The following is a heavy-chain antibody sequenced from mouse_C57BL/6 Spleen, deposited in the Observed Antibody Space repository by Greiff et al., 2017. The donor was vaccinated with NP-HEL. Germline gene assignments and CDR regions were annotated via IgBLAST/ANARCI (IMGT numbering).Heavy chain of an antibody. CDR1: GFTFSSYA. CDR3: ARDVSAFAY. V-gene: IGHV5-4*01. Sequence: VQLQQSGGGLVKPGGSLKLSCAASGFTFSSYAMSWVRQTPEKRLEWVATISDGGSYTYYPDNVKGRFTISRDNAKNNLYLQMSHLKSEDTAMYYCARDVSAFAYWGQGTLVTVSA. CDR2: ISDGGSYT. J-gene: IGHJ3*01.